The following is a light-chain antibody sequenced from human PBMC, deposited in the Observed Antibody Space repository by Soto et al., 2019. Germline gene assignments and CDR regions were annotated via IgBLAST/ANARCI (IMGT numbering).Light chain of an antibody. CDR1: QSISSY. J-gene: IGKJ2*01. CDR2: AAS. CDR3: QHSYSTPT. Sequence: DIQMTQSPSSLSASVGDRVTITCRASQSISSYLNWYQQKPGTAPKLRIYAASSLQSGVPSKFSGSGSGTDFPLTISSLQPEDFTTYYRQHSYSTPTFGQGTKLEIK. V-gene: IGKV1-39*01.